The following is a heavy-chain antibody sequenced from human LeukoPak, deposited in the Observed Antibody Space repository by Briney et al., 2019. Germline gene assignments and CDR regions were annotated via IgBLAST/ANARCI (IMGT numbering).Heavy chain of an antibody. J-gene: IGHJ4*02. V-gene: IGHV3-23*01. CDR1: GFTFSSYA. CDR3: AKVGYTSGWSHFDY. Sequence: PGGSLRLSCAASGFTFSSYAMSWVRQAPGKGLEWVSVFSASGGSTYYADSVKDRFTISRDNSKNTLYLQMNSLRAEDTAVYYCAKVGYTSGWSHFDYWGQGTLVTVSS. CDR2: FSASGGST. D-gene: IGHD6-19*01.